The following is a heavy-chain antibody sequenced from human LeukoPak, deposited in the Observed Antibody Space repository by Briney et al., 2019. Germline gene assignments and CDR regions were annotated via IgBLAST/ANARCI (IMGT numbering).Heavy chain of an antibody. J-gene: IGHJ4*02. CDR2: IKPDGSEK. CDR3: ARGGGTGEFDY. CDR1: GFTFSTYW. Sequence: PGGSLRLSCAASGFTFSTYWMSWVRQAPGKGLEWVANIKPDGSEKYYVDSVKGRFITSRDNAKNSVYLQMNSLRAEDTAVYYCARGGGTGEFDYWGQGTLVTVSS. V-gene: IGHV3-7*01. D-gene: IGHD7-27*01.